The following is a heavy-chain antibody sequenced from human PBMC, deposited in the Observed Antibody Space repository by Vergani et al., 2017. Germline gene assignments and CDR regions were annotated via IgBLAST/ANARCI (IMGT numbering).Heavy chain of an antibody. Sequence: EVQLVESGGGLVQPGGSLRLSCAAPGFTFSSYEMNWVRQAPGKGREWVSYISSSVSTIYNADSVKGRFTISRDNAKNSLYLQMNSLRAEDTAVYYCASLGYCSGGSCPYYYGMDVWGQGTTVTVSS. D-gene: IGHD2-15*01. CDR2: ISSSVSTI. CDR3: ASLGYCSGGSCPYYYGMDV. CDR1: GFTFSSYE. V-gene: IGHV3-48*03. J-gene: IGHJ6*02.